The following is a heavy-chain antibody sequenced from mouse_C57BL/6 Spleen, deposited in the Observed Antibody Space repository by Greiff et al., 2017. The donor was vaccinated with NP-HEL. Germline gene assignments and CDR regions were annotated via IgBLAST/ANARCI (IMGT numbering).Heavy chain of an antibody. CDR1: GFSLTSYG. CDR3: ARHASNYYGVYYFDY. V-gene: IGHV2-6-1*01. Sequence: VQGVESGPGLVAPSQSLSITCTVSGFSLTSYGVHWVRQPPGKGLEWLVVIWSDGSTTYNSALKSRLSISKDNSKSQVFLKMNSLQTDDTAMYYCARHASNYYGVYYFDYWGQGTTLTVSS. CDR2: IWSDGST. J-gene: IGHJ2*01. D-gene: IGHD1-1*01.